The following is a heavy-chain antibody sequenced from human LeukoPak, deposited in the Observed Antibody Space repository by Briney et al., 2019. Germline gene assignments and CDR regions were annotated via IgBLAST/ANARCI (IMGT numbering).Heavy chain of an antibody. CDR3: AREFYDSSGYNHPLRY. Sequence: ASVKVSCKASGYTFTGYYMHWVRQAPGQGLEWMGWINPNSGGTNYAQKFQGRVTMTRDTSISTAYMELSRLRSDDTAVYYCAREFYDSSGYNHPLRYWGQGTLVTVSS. J-gene: IGHJ4*02. CDR2: INPNSGGT. CDR1: GYTFTGYY. D-gene: IGHD3-22*01. V-gene: IGHV1-2*02.